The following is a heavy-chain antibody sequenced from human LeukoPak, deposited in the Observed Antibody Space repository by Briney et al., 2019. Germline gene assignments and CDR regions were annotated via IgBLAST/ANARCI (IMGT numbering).Heavy chain of an antibody. Sequence: GASVKVSCKASGYTFTSYDINWVRQATRHRLECMRWMNPNSSNTGYAQKIQGRVTMTRNTSISTAYMELSSLRSEETAVYYCARGWLRFGELFYGGQGTLVTVSS. V-gene: IGHV1-8*01. CDR3: ARGWLRFGELFY. CDR1: GYTFTSYD. D-gene: IGHD3-10*01. CDR2: MNPNSSNT. J-gene: IGHJ4*02.